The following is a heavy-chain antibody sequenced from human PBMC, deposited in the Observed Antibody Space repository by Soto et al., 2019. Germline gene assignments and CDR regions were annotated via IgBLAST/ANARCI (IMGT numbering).Heavy chain of an antibody. Sequence: EVQLLESGGDLVQPGGSPRLSCAASGITFSNYAMSWVRQAPGKGLEWVSCISGSGGETYYADSVKGRFTISRDNSKNRLYLQMNSLRAEDTAIYYCARDNGIAGSFDPWGQGALVTVSS. CDR3: ARDNGIAGSFDP. D-gene: IGHD6-13*01. CDR1: GITFSNYA. CDR2: ISGSGGET. J-gene: IGHJ5*02. V-gene: IGHV3-23*01.